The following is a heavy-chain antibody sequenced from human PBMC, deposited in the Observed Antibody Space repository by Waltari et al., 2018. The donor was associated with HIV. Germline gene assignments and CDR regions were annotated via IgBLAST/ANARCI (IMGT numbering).Heavy chain of an antibody. Sequence: EVQLVESGGGLVQPGGSLRLSCAASGFTFSNYSMNWVRQAPGKGLEWVSYISSSSNTIHYADSVKGRFTISRDNAKNSLYLQMNSLRAEDTAVYYCARENNFWSGYSSNWFDPWGQGTLVTVSS. V-gene: IGHV3-48*04. CDR3: ARENNFWSGYSSNWFDP. D-gene: IGHD3-3*01. CDR1: GFTFSNYS. J-gene: IGHJ5*02. CDR2: ISSSSNTI.